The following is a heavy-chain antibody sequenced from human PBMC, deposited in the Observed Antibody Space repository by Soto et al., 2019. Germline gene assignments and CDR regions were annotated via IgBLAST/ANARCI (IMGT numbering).Heavy chain of an antibody. CDR1: GFSFTSYA. CDR2: ISGSDGKT. D-gene: IGHD1-26*01. CDR3: ARWSFLDY. Sequence: EVQLLESGGGLVRPGGSLRLSCAASGFSFTSYALSWVRQAPGKGLGWVSTISGSDGKTYYADSVKGRFSISRDTSKTTLYLQMNSLRVEDTAVYYCARWSFLDYWGQGTRVTVS. V-gene: IGHV3-23*01. J-gene: IGHJ4*02.